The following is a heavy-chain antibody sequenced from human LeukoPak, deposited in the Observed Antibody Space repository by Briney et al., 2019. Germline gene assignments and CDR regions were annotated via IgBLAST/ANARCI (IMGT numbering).Heavy chain of an antibody. CDR2: IYYSGST. CDR3: ARNYYDSSGYYDLFDY. J-gene: IGHJ4*02. CDR1: GGSISSGDYY. D-gene: IGHD3-22*01. Sequence: SGTLSLTCTVSGGSISSGDYYWSWIRQPPGKGLEWIGYIYYSGSTYYNPSLKSRVTISVDTSKNQFSLKLSSVTAADTAVYYCARNYYDSSGYYDLFDYWGQGTLVTVSS. V-gene: IGHV4-30-4*01.